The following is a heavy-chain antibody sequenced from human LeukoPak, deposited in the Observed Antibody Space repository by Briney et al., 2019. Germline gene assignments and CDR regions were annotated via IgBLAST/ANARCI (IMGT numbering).Heavy chain of an antibody. V-gene: IGHV4-34*01. D-gene: IGHD2-2*01. J-gene: IGHJ5*02. CDR2: INHSGST. CDR1: GGSFSGYH. CDR3: ARGHGSRGWFDP. Sequence: PSETLSLTCAVYGGSFSGYHWSWIRQPPGKGLEWIGEINHSGSTNYNPSLKSRVTISVDTSKNQFSLKLSSVTAADTAVYYCARGHGSRGWFDPWGQGTLVTVSS.